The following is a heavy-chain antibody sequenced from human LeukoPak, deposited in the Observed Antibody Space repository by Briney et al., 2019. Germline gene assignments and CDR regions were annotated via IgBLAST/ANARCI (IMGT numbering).Heavy chain of an antibody. J-gene: IGHJ4*02. Sequence: GGSLRLSCAASGFTLSNYWISWVRQAPGNGLEWVANIKLDGSEKYYMNSVKGRFTISRDNAKNSLSLQMSSLRAEDTAVYYCARETRGSYVPGLDSWGQGTLVTVSS. CDR1: GFTLSNYW. CDR2: IKLDGSEK. V-gene: IGHV3-7*01. CDR3: ARETRGSYVPGLDS. D-gene: IGHD1-26*01.